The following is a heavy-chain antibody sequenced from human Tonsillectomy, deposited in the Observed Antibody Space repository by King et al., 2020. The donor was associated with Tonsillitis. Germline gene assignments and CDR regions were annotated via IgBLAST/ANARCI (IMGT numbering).Heavy chain of an antibody. CDR1: GYTFSSHG. D-gene: IGHD2-15*01. Sequence: VQLVESGAEVKKPGASVKVSCKASGYTFSSHGISWVRQAPGQGLEWMGWISAYNGNTNYVQKLQGRVTMTTDTSTSTAYMELRSLRSDDTAVYYCARVGDLGYCSGGSCSTLAYWGQGTLVTVSS. CDR3: ARVGDLGYCSGGSCSTLAY. V-gene: IGHV1-18*01. CDR2: ISAYNGNT. J-gene: IGHJ4*02.